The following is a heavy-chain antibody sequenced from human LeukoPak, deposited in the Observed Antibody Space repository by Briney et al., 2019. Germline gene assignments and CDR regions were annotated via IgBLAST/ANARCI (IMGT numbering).Heavy chain of an antibody. CDR1: GFTFSSYE. V-gene: IGHV3-48*03. CDR3: ARAYMTATRHFDS. D-gene: IGHD2-21*02. Sequence: GGSLRLSCAASGFTFSSYEMNWVRQAPGKGLEWVSYISSSGSTIYYADSVKGRFTISRDNVKNSLYLQMNSLRAEDTAVYYCARAYMTATRHFDSWGQGTLVTVSS. CDR2: ISSSGSTI. J-gene: IGHJ4*02.